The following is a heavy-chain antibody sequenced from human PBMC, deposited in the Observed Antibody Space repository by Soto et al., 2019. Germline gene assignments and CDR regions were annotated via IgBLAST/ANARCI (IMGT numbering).Heavy chain of an antibody. J-gene: IGHJ5*02. CDR1: GFTFSSYG. D-gene: IGHD6-19*01. Sequence: PVGSLRLSGAASGFTFSSYGMHWVRQAPGKGLEWVAVISYDGSNKYYADSVKGRFTISRDNSKNTLYLQVNSLRAEDTAVYYCAKASGWPYNWFDPWGQGTLVTVSS. CDR3: AKASGWPYNWFDP. V-gene: IGHV3-30*18. CDR2: ISYDGSNK.